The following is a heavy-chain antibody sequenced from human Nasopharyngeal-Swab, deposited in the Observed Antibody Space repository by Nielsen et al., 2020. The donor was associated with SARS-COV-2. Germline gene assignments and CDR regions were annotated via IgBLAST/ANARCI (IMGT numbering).Heavy chain of an antibody. Sequence: GESLKISCAASGFTFSIYWMTRFRQAPGKGLEWVANIKEDGSEKYYVDSVKGRFTISRDNANNSLYLQMNSLRVEDTAVYYCARDLRLAVAGTDWFDPWGQGTLVTVYS. J-gene: IGHJ5*02. CDR1: GFTFSIYW. CDR2: IKEDGSEK. V-gene: IGHV3-7*01. CDR3: ARDLRLAVAGTDWFDP. D-gene: IGHD6-13*01.